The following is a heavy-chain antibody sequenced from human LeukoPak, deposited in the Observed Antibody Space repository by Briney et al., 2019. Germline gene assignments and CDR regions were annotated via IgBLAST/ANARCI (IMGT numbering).Heavy chain of an antibody. Sequence: GESLKISCKGSGYNFITHWTGWVRQTPGKGLEWIGIIYSGDSDARYNPSFRGQVTISADESISTAYLQWNSLKASDTAIYYCAKSHSYGYSDWYFDLWGRGTLVTVSS. D-gene: IGHD5-18*01. CDR3: AKSHSYGYSDWYFDL. J-gene: IGHJ2*01. CDR1: GYNFITHW. V-gene: IGHV5-51*01. CDR2: IYSGDSDA.